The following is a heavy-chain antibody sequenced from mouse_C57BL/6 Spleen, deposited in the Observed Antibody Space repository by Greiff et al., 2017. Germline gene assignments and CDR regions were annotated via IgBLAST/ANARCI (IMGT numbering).Heavy chain of an antibody. Sequence: EVKLMESGGGLVQPGGSMKLSCAASGFTFSDAWMDWVRQSPEKGLEWVAEIRNKANNHATYYAESVKGRFTISRDDSKSSVYLQMNSLRAEDTGIYYCTRDDYYGWYFDVWGTGTTVTVSS. J-gene: IGHJ1*03. D-gene: IGHD1-1*01. CDR2: IRNKANNHAT. CDR1: GFTFSDAW. V-gene: IGHV6-6*01. CDR3: TRDDYYGWYFDV.